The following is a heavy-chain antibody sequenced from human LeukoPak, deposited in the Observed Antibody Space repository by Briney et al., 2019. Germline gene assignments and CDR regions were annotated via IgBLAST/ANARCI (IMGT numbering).Heavy chain of an antibody. CDR1: GYTFTSYY. V-gene: IGHV1-46*01. D-gene: IGHD5-24*01. CDR3: ARVDGYKSIDY. CDR2: INPTSGST. Sequence: GASVKVSCKVSGYTFTSYYMYWVRQALGQGLEWMGIINPTSGSTSYTQKFQGRVTMTRDMSTSTVYMQLSSLRSEDTAVYYCARVDGYKSIDYWGRGTLVTVSS. J-gene: IGHJ4*02.